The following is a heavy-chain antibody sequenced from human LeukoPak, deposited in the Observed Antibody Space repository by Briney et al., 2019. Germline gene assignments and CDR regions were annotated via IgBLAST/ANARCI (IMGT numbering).Heavy chain of an antibody. CDR1: GFTFSSYS. V-gene: IGHV3-30*04. CDR3: ATPEKQWHIFDY. D-gene: IGHD6-19*01. CDR2: ISFDGSNK. Sequence: GGSLRLSCAASGFTFSSYSMHWVRQAPGKGLEWVAVISFDGSNKYYADSVKGRFTISRDNSKNTLYLQMNSLRAEDTAVYYCATPEKQWHIFDYWGQGTLVTVSS. J-gene: IGHJ4*02.